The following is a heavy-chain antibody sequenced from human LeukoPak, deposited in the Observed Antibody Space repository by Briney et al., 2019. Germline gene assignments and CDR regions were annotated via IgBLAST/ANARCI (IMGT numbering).Heavy chain of an antibody. CDR2: IYPGYSDT. D-gene: IGHD3-10*01. V-gene: IGHV5-51*01. J-gene: IGHJ4*02. Sequence: ESLKISCKGSGYSFTSYWNGWVRQMPGKGLEWMGIIYPGYSDTRYSPSFQGQVTISADKSISTAYLQWSSLKASDTAMYYCARLARASRRGLDFDYWGQGTLVTVSS. CDR1: GYSFTSYW. CDR3: ARLARASRRGLDFDY.